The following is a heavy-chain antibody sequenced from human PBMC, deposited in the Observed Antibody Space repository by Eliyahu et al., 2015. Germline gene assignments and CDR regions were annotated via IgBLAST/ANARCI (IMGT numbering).Heavy chain of an antibody. CDR3: AKGRNYEPATYFDY. CDR2: ISWNSGSI. D-gene: IGHD4-11*01. CDR1: GFTFXDYA. V-gene: IGHV3-9*01. Sequence: EVQLVESGGGLVQPGRSLRLSCAASGFTFXDYAMHWVRQAPGKGLEWVSGISWNSGSIGYADSVKGRFTISRDNAKISLYLQMNSLRAEDTALYYCAKGRNYEPATYFDYWGQGTLVTVSS. J-gene: IGHJ4*02.